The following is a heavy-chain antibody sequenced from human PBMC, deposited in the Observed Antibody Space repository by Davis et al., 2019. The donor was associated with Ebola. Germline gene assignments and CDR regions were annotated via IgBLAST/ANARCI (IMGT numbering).Heavy chain of an antibody. CDR1: GGSFSGYY. J-gene: IGHJ4*02. D-gene: IGHD6-13*01. Sequence: MPSETLSLTCAVYGGSFSGYYWSWIRQPPGKGLEWIGEINHSGSTNYNPSLKSRVTISVDTSKNQFSLKLSSVTAADTAVYYCAGGSSRLHSSSWYRYWGQGTLVTVSS. V-gene: IGHV4-34*01. CDR2: INHSGST. CDR3: AGGSSRLHSSSWYRY.